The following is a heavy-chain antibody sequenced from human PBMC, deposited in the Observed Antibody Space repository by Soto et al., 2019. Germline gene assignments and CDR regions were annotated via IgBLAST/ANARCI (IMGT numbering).Heavy chain of an antibody. D-gene: IGHD2-2*01. Sequence: ASVKVSCKASGYTFTSYDINWVRQATGQGLEWMGWMNPNSGNTGYAQKFQGRVTMTRNTSISTAYMELSSLRSEDTAAYYCARNSNDIVVVPAADWGQGTMVTVSS. CDR1: GYTFTSYD. V-gene: IGHV1-8*01. J-gene: IGHJ3*01. CDR3: ARNSNDIVVVPAAD. CDR2: MNPNSGNT.